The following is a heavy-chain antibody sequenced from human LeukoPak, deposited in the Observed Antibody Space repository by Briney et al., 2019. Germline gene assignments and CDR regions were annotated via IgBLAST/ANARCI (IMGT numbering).Heavy chain of an antibody. Sequence: SVKVSCKASGGTFSSYAISWVRQAPGQGLEWMGRIIPIFGTANYAQKLQGRVTMTTDTSTSTAYMELRSLRSDDTAVYYCARWEWELRYYFDYWGQGTLVTVSS. V-gene: IGHV1-69*05. D-gene: IGHD1-26*01. CDR2: IIPIFGTA. J-gene: IGHJ4*02. CDR1: GGTFSSYA. CDR3: ARWEWELRYYFDY.